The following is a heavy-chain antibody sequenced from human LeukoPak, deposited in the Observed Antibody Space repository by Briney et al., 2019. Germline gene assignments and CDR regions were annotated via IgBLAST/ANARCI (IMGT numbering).Heavy chain of an antibody. V-gene: IGHV1-2*04. D-gene: IGHD3-9*01. J-gene: IGHJ5*01. CDR1: GYTFTGYY. CDR3: ARSLRYFDWFDY. CDR2: INPNSGGT. Sequence: ASVKVSCKASGYTFTGYYMHWVRQAPGQGLEWMGWINPNSGGTNYAQKFQGWVTMTRDTSISTAYMELSRLRSDDTVVYYCARSLRYFDWFDYWGQGTLVTVSS.